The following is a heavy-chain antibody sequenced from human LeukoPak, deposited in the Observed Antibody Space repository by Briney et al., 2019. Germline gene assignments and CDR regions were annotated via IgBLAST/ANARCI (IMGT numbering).Heavy chain of an antibody. J-gene: IGHJ6*02. CDR1: GGSISSGDYY. V-gene: IGHV4-30-4*01. CDR3: ARHEDCSGGSCYYYYGMDV. CDR2: IYYSGST. Sequence: SETLSLTCTVSGGSISSGDYYWSWIRQPPGKGLEWIGYIYYSGSTYYNPSLKSRVTISSDTSRNQFSLNLRSVTAADTAVYYCARHEDCSGGSCYYYYGMDVWGQGTTVTVSS. D-gene: IGHD2-15*01.